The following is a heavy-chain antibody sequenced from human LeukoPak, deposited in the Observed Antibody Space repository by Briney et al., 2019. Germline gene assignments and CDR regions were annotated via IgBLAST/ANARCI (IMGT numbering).Heavy chain of an antibody. Sequence: PGGSLRLSCAASGFTFSIYGMHWVRQAPGKGLEWVAVIWNDGSNKYYADSVKGRFTISRDNSKNTLYLQMNSLRAEDTAVYYCTTPYYYGSGTITPIYYFDYWGQGTLVTVSS. J-gene: IGHJ4*02. CDR3: TTPYYYGSGTITPIYYFDY. V-gene: IGHV3-33*01. CDR2: IWNDGSNK. CDR1: GFTFSIYG. D-gene: IGHD3-10*01.